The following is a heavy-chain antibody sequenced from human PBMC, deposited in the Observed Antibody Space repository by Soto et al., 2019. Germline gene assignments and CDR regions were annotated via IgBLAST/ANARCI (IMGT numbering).Heavy chain of an antibody. Sequence: SETLSLTCAVYGGSFSGYYWSWIRQPPGKGLEWIGEINHSGSTNYNPSLKSRVTISVDTSKNQFSLKLSSVTAADTAVYYCASVGEATYCYYYYGMDVWGQGTTVTVSS. CDR3: ASVGEATYCYYYYGMDV. J-gene: IGHJ6*02. CDR1: GGSFSGYY. CDR2: INHSGST. V-gene: IGHV4-34*01. D-gene: IGHD3-10*01.